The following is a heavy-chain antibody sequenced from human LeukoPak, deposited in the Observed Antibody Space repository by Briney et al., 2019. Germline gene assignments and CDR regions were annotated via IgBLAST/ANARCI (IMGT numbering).Heavy chain of an antibody. Sequence: SETLSLTCAVYGGSFSGYYWSWIRQPPGKGLERIGEINHSGSTNYNPSLKSRVTISVETSKNQFSLKLSSVTAADTAVYYCARGLLSGSYWVSEYFDYWGQGTLVTVSS. D-gene: IGHD1-26*01. J-gene: IGHJ4*02. CDR1: GGSFSGYY. CDR2: INHSGST. CDR3: ARGLLSGSYWVSEYFDY. V-gene: IGHV4-34*01.